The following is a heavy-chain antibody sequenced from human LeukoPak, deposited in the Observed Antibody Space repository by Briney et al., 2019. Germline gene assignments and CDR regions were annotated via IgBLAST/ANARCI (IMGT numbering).Heavy chain of an antibody. J-gene: IGHJ4*02. CDR3: AREEQQLVGY. CDR2: IYHSGST. CDR1: GGSISSGGYY. V-gene: IGHV4-30-2*01. Sequence: SQTLSLTCTVSGGSISSGGYYWSWIRQPPGKGLEWIGYIYHSGSTYYNPSLKSRVTISVDRSKNQFSLKLSSVTAADTAVYYCAREEQQLVGYWGQGTLVTVSS. D-gene: IGHD6-13*01.